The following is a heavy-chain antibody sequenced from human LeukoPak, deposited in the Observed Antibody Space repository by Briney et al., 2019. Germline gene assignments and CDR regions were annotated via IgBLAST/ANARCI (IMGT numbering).Heavy chain of an antibody. CDR3: AKDKKGGWRNYFDF. CDR1: GFTFSDYG. J-gene: IGHJ4*02. V-gene: IGHV3-23*01. Sequence: GGSLRLSCAASGFTFSDYGMSWVRQAPGKGPEWVSATSGSGVSTYYADSVKGRFTISRDNSKNTLYLQMNSLRADDTAVYYRAKDKKGGWRNYFDFWGQGTLVTVSS. CDR2: TSGSGVST. D-gene: IGHD6-19*01.